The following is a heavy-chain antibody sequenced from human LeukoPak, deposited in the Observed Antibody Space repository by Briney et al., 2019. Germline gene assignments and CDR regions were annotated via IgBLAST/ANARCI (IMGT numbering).Heavy chain of an antibody. V-gene: IGHV1-18*01. CDR1: GYTFTIYG. J-gene: IGHJ4*02. CDR3: ASGALYYDILTGLWY. D-gene: IGHD3-9*01. CDR2: ISAYNGNT. Sequence: ASVKVSFKASGYTFTIYGISWVRQAPGQGLEWMGWISAYNGNTNYAQKLQGRVTMTTDTSTSTAYMELRSLRSDDTAVYYCASGALYYDILTGLWYWGQGTLVTVSS.